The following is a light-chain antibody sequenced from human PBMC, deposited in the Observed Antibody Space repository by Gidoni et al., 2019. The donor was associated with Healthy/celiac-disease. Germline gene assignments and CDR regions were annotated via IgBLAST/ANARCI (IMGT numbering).Light chain of an antibody. CDR2: DAS. CDR1: QSISSY. Sequence: IQMTQSPSSLSASVGDRVTITCRASQSISSYLNWYQQKPGKAPKLLIYDASSLQGGVPSRFSGSGSGTDFTLTISSLQPEDFAIYYCQQSYNNPQTFGQGTKVEIK. V-gene: IGKV1-39*01. CDR3: QQSYNNPQT. J-gene: IGKJ1*01.